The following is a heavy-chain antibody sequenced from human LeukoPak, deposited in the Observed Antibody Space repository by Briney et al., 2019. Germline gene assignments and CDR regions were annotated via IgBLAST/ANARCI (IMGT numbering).Heavy chain of an antibody. D-gene: IGHD3-9*01. CDR1: GFTFSSYT. Sequence: GGSLRLSCAASGFTFSSYTMNWVRQAPGKGLEWVSAISSSSSYIYYADSVKGRFTISRHNAKRSLYLQMNSLRAEDTAVYYCVTNFDPDVDWGQGTLVTVSS. CDR3: VTNFDPDVD. V-gene: IGHV3-21*01. J-gene: IGHJ4*02. CDR2: ISSSSSYI.